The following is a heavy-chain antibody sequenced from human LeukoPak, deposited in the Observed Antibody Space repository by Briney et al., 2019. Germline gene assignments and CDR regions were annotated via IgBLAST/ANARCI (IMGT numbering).Heavy chain of an antibody. J-gene: IGHJ4*02. CDR2: IYYSGST. V-gene: IGHV4-59*08. D-gene: IGHD6-19*01. CDR1: AGSISSYY. Sequence: SETLSLTCTVSAGSISSYYWSWIREPPGKGLEWIGYIYYSGSTNYNPSLKSRVTISVDTFKNQFSLKLSSVTAADTAVYYCARHRYSSGSPFDYWGQGTLVTVSS. CDR3: ARHRYSSGSPFDY.